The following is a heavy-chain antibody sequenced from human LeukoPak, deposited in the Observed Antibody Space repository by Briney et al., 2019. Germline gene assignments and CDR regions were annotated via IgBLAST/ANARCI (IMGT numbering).Heavy chain of an antibody. CDR2: IWYDGSNK. Sequence: PGGSLRLSCAASGFTFSSYGMHWVRQAPGKGLEWVAVIWYDGSNKYYADSVKGRFTISRDNSKNTLYLQMSSLRAEDTAVYYCARGTAGYSSGWLSPFDYWGQGTLVTVSS. D-gene: IGHD6-19*01. V-gene: IGHV3-33*01. J-gene: IGHJ4*02. CDR3: ARGTAGYSSGWLSPFDY. CDR1: GFTFSSYG.